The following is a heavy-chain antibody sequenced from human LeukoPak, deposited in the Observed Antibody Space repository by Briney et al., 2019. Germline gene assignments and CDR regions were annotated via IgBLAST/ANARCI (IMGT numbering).Heavy chain of an antibody. J-gene: IGHJ4*02. CDR1: GFTFDDYA. Sequence: PGGSLRLSCAASGFTFDDYAMHWVRQAPGKGLEWVSGISWNSGSIGYADSVKGRFTISRDNAKNSLYLQMNNVRAEDTAVYYCAREEVRSFDNWGQGTLVTVSS. D-gene: IGHD5-24*01. CDR2: ISWNSGSI. V-gene: IGHV3-9*01. CDR3: AREEVRSFDN.